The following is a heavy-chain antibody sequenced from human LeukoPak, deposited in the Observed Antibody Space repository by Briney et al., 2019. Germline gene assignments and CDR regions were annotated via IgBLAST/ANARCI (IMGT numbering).Heavy chain of an antibody. V-gene: IGHV3-30*03. CDR3: ARDTLEMATFGALDY. J-gene: IGHJ4*02. CDR1: GFTFSSYS. CDR2: ISYDGSNK. Sequence: GGSLRLSCAASGFTFSSYSMNWVRQAPGKGLEWVAVISYDGSNKYYADSVKGRFTISRDNSKNTLYLQMNSLRAEDTAVYYCARDTLEMATFGALDYWGQGTLVTVSS. D-gene: IGHD5-24*01.